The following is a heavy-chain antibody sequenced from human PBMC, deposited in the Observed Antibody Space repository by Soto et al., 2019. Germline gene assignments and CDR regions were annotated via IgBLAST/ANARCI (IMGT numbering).Heavy chain of an antibody. Sequence: QITLKESGPALVKPTQTLTLTCTFSGFSLSTSGEAVGWIRQPPGEALEWLALIYWDDDNRYNPTLKTRLTITKDTSKNQVVLTLTNMDPVDTATYYCALYVSAGPAGWFDPWGQGILVTVSS. CDR3: ALYVSAGPAGWFDP. D-gene: IGHD3-10*01. V-gene: IGHV2-5*02. J-gene: IGHJ5*02. CDR1: GFSLSTSGEA. CDR2: IYWDDDN.